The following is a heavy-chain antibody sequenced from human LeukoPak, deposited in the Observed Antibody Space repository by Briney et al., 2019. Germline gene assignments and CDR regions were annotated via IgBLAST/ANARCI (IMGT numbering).Heavy chain of an antibody. Sequence: GGSLRLSCAASGFTFTTYGMHWVRQAPGKGLEWVAFIQYDGSNKYYADSVKGRFTISRDTSKNTLYLQMNSLRAEDTAVYYCARGLAYYYDSSAYFLDYWGQGTLVTVSS. V-gene: IGHV3-30*02. J-gene: IGHJ4*02. D-gene: IGHD3-22*01. CDR3: ARGLAYYYDSSAYFLDY. CDR1: GFTFTTYG. CDR2: IQYDGSNK.